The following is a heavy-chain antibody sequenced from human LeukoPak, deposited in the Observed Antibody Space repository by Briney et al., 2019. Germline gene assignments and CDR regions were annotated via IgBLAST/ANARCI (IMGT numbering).Heavy chain of an antibody. V-gene: IGHV3-23*01. J-gene: IGHJ4*02. Sequence: GGSLRLSCAASGFTFSSYAMSWVRQAPGKGLEWVSAISGSGGSTYYADSVKGRFTISRDNSKNTLYLQMHSLRAEDTALYYCAKEVLGGNYGDYAVDYWGQGTLVTVSS. CDR3: AKEVLGGNYGDYAVDY. CDR1: GFTFSSYA. CDR2: ISGSGGST. D-gene: IGHD4-17*01.